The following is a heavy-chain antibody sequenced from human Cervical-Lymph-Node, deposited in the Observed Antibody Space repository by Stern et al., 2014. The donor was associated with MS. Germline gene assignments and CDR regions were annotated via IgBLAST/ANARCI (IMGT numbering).Heavy chain of an antibody. Sequence: QVQLQQWGAGLLKPSETLSLTCAVSGGSFSGYYWSWIRQPPEKGLEWIGEINHSGTTNYNPPLKSRVAISVATSKTQFPLNLSAVTAADTAVYYCARTHYYDSSAYYDYWGRGTLVTVSS. CDR2: INHSGTT. J-gene: IGHJ4*02. CDR3: ARTHYYDSSAYYDY. CDR1: GGSFSGYY. V-gene: IGHV4-34*01. D-gene: IGHD3-22*01.